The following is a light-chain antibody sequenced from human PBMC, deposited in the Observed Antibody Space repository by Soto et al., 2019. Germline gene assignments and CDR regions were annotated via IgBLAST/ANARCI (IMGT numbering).Light chain of an antibody. CDR3: QSYDSSTVV. CDR1: SGSIASKY. J-gene: IGLJ2*01. Sequence: NFMLTQPHSVSESPGKTVTISCTRSSGSIASKYVQWYQQRPGSSPTTVIYEDKQRPSGVPERFSGSIDSSSNSASLTISGLKPEDEADYYCQSYDSSTVVFGGGTKLTVL. V-gene: IGLV6-57*01. CDR2: EDK.